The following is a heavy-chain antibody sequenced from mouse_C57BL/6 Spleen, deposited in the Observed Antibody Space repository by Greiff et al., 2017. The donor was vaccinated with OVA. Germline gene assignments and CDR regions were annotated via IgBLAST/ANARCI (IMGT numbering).Heavy chain of an antibody. J-gene: IGHJ4*01. Sequence: DVKLVESGGDLVKPGGSLKLSCAASGFTFSSYGMSWVRQTPDKRLEWVATISSGGSYTYYPDSVKGRFTISRDNAKNTLYLQMSSLKSEDTAMYYCARLGGNPYYYAMDYWGQGTSVTVSS. CDR3: ARLGGNPYYYAMDY. CDR1: GFTFSSYG. D-gene: IGHD2-1*01. CDR2: ISSGGSYT. V-gene: IGHV5-6*02.